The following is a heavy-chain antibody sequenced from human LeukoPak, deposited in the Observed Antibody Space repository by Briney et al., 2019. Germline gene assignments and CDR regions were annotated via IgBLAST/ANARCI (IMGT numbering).Heavy chain of an antibody. CDR1: EYSFTNYW. V-gene: IGHV5-51*01. J-gene: IGHJ4*02. CDR3: ARRTDRAFWYLDY. CDR2: IYPGDSDT. Sequence: PGESLKISCKGSEYSFTNYWIGWVRQLPGKGLEWMGIIYPGDSDTRYSPSFQGQVTISADKSISTAYLQWSSLKASDTAIYYCARRTDRAFWYLDYGGQGTLVTVSA.